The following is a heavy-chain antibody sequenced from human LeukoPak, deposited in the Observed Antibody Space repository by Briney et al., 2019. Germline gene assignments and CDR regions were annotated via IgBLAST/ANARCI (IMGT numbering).Heavy chain of an antibody. J-gene: IGHJ5*02. D-gene: IGHD6-13*01. CDR2: INHSGST. CDR3: AIGIAAVTNWFDP. Sequence: SGTLSLTCAVSGGSISSSNWWSWVRQPPGKGLEWIGEINHSGSTNYNPSLKSRVTISVDTSKNQFSLKLSSVTAADTAVYYCAIGIAAVTNWFDPWGQGTLVTVSS. CDR1: GGSISSSNW. V-gene: IGHV4-4*02.